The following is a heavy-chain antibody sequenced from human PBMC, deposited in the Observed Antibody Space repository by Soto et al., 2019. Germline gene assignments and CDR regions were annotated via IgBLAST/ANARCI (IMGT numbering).Heavy chain of an antibody. Sequence: QVQLVQSGAEVKRPGASVKVSCKASGYTFTTYYMHWVRQAPGQGLEWFGIINPNGGSTTYAQKFQGRVTMTRDTSTSTVYFELSSLRSEDTAVYYCARAGYCSGGTCFHGNCDYWGQGTLVTVSA. CDR1: GYTFTTYY. D-gene: IGHD2-15*01. J-gene: IGHJ4*02. CDR3: ARAGYCSGGTCFHGNCDY. V-gene: IGHV1-46*01. CDR2: INPNGGST.